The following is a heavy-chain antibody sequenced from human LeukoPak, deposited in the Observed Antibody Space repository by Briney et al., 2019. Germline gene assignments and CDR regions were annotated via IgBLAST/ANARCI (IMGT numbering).Heavy chain of an antibody. CDR3: AKGRGSSWIDY. Sequence: PGGSLRLSCTASGSSFSTTWMHWVRQGPGKGLEWVSLISGDGGSTYYADSVKGRFTISRDNSKNSLYLQMNSLRTEDTALYYCAKGRGSSWIDYWGQGTLVTVSS. J-gene: IGHJ4*02. D-gene: IGHD6-13*01. CDR1: GSSFSTTW. V-gene: IGHV3-43*02. CDR2: ISGDGGST.